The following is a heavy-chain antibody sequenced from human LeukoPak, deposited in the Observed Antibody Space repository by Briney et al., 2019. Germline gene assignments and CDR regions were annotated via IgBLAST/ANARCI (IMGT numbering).Heavy chain of an antibody. J-gene: IGHJ4*02. CDR1: PGSISSGGYY. D-gene: IGHD1-26*01. CDR3: ARGSRLGSYYRYYFDY. V-gene: IGHV4-31*03. CDR2: IYYSGST. Sequence: SETLSLTCTVSPGSISSGGYYWSWIRQHPGKGLEWIGYIYYSGSTYYNPSLKSRVTISVDTSKNQFSLKLSSVTAADTAVYYCARGSRLGSYYRYYFDYWGQGTLVTVSS.